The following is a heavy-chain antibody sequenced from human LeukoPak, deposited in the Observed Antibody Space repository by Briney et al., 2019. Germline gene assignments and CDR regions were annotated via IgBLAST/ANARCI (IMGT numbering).Heavy chain of an antibody. CDR2: INHSGST. Sequence: PSETLSLTCAVYGGSFSGYYWSWIRQPPGKGLEWIGEINHSGSTNYNPSLKSRVTISVDTSKNQFSLKLSSVTAADTAVYYCASTYSSSWYNWYFDLWGRSSLVTVSS. V-gene: IGHV4-34*01. CDR3: ASTYSSSWYNWYFDL. J-gene: IGHJ2*01. CDR1: GGSFSGYY. D-gene: IGHD6-13*01.